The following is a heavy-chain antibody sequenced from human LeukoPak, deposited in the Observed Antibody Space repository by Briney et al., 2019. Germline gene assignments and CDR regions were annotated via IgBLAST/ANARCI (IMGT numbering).Heavy chain of an antibody. J-gene: IGHJ4*02. V-gene: IGHV3-7*01. CDR1: GFTFSSYW. D-gene: IGHD5-24*01. Sequence: GGSLRLSCAASGFTFSSYWMSWVRQAPGKGLEWVANIKQDGSEKYYVDSMRGRFTISRDNAKNSLYLQMNSLRAEDTALYYCASGSHRDGYNYYYFDYWGQGTLVTVSS. CDR3: ASGSHRDGYNYYYFDY. CDR2: IKQDGSEK.